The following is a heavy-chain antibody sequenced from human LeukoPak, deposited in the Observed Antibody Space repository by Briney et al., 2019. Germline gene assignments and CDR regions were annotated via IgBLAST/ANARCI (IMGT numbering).Heavy chain of an antibody. CDR2: IYSGGST. Sequence: GGSLRLSCAASGFTVSSNYMSWVRQAPGKGLEWVSVIYSGGSTYYADSVKGRFTISRDNSKNTLYLQMNSLRAEDTAVYYRARSYSSSWLNFDYWGQGTLVTVSS. J-gene: IGHJ4*02. D-gene: IGHD6-13*01. CDR1: GFTVSSNY. V-gene: IGHV3-66*01. CDR3: ARSYSSSWLNFDY.